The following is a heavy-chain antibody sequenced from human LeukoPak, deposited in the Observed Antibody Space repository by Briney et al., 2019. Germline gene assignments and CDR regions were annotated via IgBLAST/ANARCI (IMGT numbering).Heavy chain of an antibody. J-gene: IGHJ4*02. Sequence: TGGSLTLSCAASGLTFDDYGMSWIRHAPGEGREWVSYISNSGSTIYYADSLKGRFTVSRDNAKNSLYLQMNSLRDEDTAVYYCARSWASNYGDYWGQGTLVTVSS. CDR1: GLTFDDYG. V-gene: IGHV3-11*04. CDR2: ISNSGSTI. D-gene: IGHD4-11*01. CDR3: ARSWASNYGDY.